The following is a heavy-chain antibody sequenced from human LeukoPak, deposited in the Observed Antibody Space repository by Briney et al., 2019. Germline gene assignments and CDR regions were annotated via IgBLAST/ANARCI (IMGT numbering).Heavy chain of an antibody. Sequence: GGSLRLSCVTSGFSLSRSGIHWVRQAPGKGLEWVTFIRYDGENKYYADSVKGRFTFSRDISENTLYLEMNNLRLEDTAVYYCAKERPPRGYNMPDYWGQGTLVTVSS. CDR2: IRYDGENK. J-gene: IGHJ4*02. CDR3: AKERPPRGYNMPDY. CDR1: GFSLSRSG. V-gene: IGHV3-30*02. D-gene: IGHD5-12*01.